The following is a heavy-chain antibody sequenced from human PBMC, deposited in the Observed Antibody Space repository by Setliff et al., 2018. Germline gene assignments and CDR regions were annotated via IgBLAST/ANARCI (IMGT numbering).Heavy chain of an antibody. CDR2: ISHSGST. V-gene: IGHV4-38-2*01. D-gene: IGHD3-3*01. Sequence: SETLSLTCAVSGYSINSDCFWGWIRQPPGKGLEWIGTISHSGSTSYNSSLKSRVTMSVDTSKNQFFLKLSSVTAADTAVYYCVRGFTIFGVVKLERWFDPWG. CDR1: GYSINSDCF. CDR3: VRGFTIFGVVKLERWFDP. J-gene: IGHJ5*02.